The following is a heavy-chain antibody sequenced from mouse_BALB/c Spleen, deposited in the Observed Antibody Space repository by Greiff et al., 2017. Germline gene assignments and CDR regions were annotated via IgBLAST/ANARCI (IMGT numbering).Heavy chain of an antibody. CDR3: APLTTVEDGYWYFDV. CDR2: IDPENGNT. J-gene: IGHJ1*01. D-gene: IGHD1-1*01. Sequence: DVQLQESGAELVRPGALVKLSCKASGFNIKDYYMHWVKQRPEQGLEWIGWIDPENGNTIYDPKFQGKASITADTSSNTAYLQLSSLTSEDTAVYYCAPLTTVEDGYWYFDVWGAGTTVTVSS. V-gene: IGHV14-1*02. CDR1: GFNIKDYY.